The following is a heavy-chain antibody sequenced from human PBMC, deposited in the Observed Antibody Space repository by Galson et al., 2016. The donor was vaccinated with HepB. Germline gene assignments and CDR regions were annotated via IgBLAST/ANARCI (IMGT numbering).Heavy chain of an antibody. J-gene: IGHJ5*02. CDR3: VKDFRSCGGGDCYGWFDP. V-gene: IGHV3-23*01. CDR1: GFTFSNFA. CDR2: IRNSGSNT. Sequence: SLRLSCAASGFTFSNFAMNWVRQAPGKGLEWVSSIRNSGSNTYYADSVKGRFTISRDNSENTLFLQMNNLRADDTAVYYCVKDFRSCGGGDCYGWFDPWGQEILVTVSS. D-gene: IGHD2-21*02.